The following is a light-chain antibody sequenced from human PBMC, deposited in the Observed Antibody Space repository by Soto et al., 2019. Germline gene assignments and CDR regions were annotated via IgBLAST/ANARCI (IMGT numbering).Light chain of an antibody. V-gene: IGLV2-14*03. CDR1: SSDVGGYSY. CDR2: DVS. J-gene: IGLJ2*01. Sequence: QSVLTQPASVSGSPGQSITISCTGTSSDVGGYSYVSWYQQHPGKAPKLLIYDVSNRPSGVSNRFSGSKSGNTASLTISGLQAEDEAGYYCSSYISSSSLVFGGGTKLTVL. CDR3: SSYISSSSLV.